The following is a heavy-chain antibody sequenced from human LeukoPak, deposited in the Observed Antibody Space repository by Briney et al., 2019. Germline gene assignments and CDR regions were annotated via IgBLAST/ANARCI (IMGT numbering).Heavy chain of an antibody. CDR3: ARVSNSGWGSRFDP. CDR1: GFTFSSYS. D-gene: IGHD6-19*01. CDR2: ISSSSSYI. Sequence: GGSLRLSCAASGFTFSSYSMNWVRQAPGKGLGWVSSISSSSSYISYADSLKGRFTISRDNAENSLYLQMNSLRAEDTAVYYCARVSNSGWGSRFDPWGQGTLVTVSS. V-gene: IGHV3-21*01. J-gene: IGHJ5*02.